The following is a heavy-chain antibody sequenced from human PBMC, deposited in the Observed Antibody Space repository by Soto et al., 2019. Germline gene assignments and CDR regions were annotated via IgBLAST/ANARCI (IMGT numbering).Heavy chain of an antibody. CDR3: AKDRGELDP. J-gene: IGHJ5*02. CDR2: ISYDGSNK. CDR1: GFTFSSYG. D-gene: IGHD7-27*01. V-gene: IGHV3-30*18. Sequence: VQLVEYGGGVVQPGRSLRLSCAASGFTFSSYGMHWVRKAPGKGLEWVAVISYDGSNKYYTDSVKGRFTISRDNSKNSLYLQMNSLRAEDTAVYYCAKDRGELDPCGQGTLVTVSA.